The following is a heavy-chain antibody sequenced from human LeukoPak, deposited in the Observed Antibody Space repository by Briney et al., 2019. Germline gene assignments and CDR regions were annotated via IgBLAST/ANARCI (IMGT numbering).Heavy chain of an antibody. J-gene: IGHJ4*02. V-gene: IGHV4-59*01. D-gene: IGHD6-19*01. CDR2: IYDSGTT. CDR3: ARSTGGWSYFDH. CDR1: GGSISSYY. Sequence: SETLSLTCTVSGGSISSYYWSWIRQPPGKGLEWIGYIYDSGTTNYNPSLKSRATISEDMSKNQFSLKVRSVTAADTAVYYCARSTGGWSYFDHWGQGILVTVSS.